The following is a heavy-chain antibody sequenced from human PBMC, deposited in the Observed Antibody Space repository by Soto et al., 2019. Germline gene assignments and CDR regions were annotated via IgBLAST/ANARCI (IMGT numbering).Heavy chain of an antibody. Sequence: SETLSLTCTVSGGSISSGGYCWSWIRQHPGKGLEWIGYIYYSGSTYYNPSLKSRVTISVDTSKNQFSLKLSSVTAADTAVYYCARAGVKVRGLDYWGQGTLVTVSS. CDR3: ARAGVKVRGLDY. CDR2: IYYSGST. CDR1: GGSISSGGYC. J-gene: IGHJ4*02. V-gene: IGHV4-31*03. D-gene: IGHD3-10*01.